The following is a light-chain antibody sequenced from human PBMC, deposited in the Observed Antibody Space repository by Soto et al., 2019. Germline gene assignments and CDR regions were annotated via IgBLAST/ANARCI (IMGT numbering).Light chain of an antibody. CDR2: GAS. CDR1: ETVLKK. CDR3: QQYYGWPARYT. J-gene: IGKJ2*01. V-gene: IGKV3-15*01. Sequence: DTVLTQSPVTLSVSPGDSAVLHCRASETVLKKLAWYQQKPGQPPRLLIFGASIRAPGVPDRFTGDGYGTDFTLTINSLQSEDFAVYYCQQYYGWPARYTFGQGTQLEIK.